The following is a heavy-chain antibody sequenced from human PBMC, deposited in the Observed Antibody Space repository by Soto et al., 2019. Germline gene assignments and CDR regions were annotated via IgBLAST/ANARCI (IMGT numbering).Heavy chain of an antibody. Sequence: SETLSLSCAVYGGCCSGYYWSWIRQPPGKGLEWIGEINHSGSTNYNPSLKSRVTISVDTSKNQFSLKLSSVTAADTAVYYCATGMTLPPWGQGTLLTVS. CDR1: GGCCSGYY. D-gene: IGHD1-20*01. CDR2: INHSGST. CDR3: ATGMTLPP. V-gene: IGHV4-34*01. J-gene: IGHJ5*02.